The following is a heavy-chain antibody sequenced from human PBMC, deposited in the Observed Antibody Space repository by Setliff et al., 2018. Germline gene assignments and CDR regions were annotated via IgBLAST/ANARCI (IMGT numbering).Heavy chain of an antibody. D-gene: IGHD3-22*01. CDR3: ASCYDSSGYYRYWYFDL. J-gene: IGHJ2*01. V-gene: IGHV3-23*01. CDR1: GFTFSGYY. Sequence: GGTLRLSCAACGFTFSGYYMQGVRQAPGNGLEWVSYICDSGNNIHYADSVKGRFTISRDNSKNTLYLQMNSLRAEDTAVYYCASCYDSSGYYRYWYFDLWGRGTLVTVSS. CDR2: ICDSGNNI.